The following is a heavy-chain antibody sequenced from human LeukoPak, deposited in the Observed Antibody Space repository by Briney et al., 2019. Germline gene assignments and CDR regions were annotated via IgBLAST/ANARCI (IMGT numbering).Heavy chain of an antibody. J-gene: IGHJ4*02. D-gene: IGHD3-10*01. CDR2: FDPEDGET. Sequence: GASVKVSCKVSGYTLTELSMHWVRQAPGKGLEWMGGFDPEDGETIYAQKFQGRVTMTEDTSTDTAYMELSGLGSEDTAVYYCATKPITMVRGVIPDWGQGTLVTVSS. CDR1: GYTLTELS. V-gene: IGHV1-24*01. CDR3: ATKPITMVRGVIPD.